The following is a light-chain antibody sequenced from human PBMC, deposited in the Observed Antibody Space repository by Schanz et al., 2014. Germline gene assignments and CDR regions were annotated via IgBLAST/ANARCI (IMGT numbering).Light chain of an antibody. CDR2: EGS. CDR3: SAYTSSSTQV. CDR1: SSDLGSYNL. J-gene: IGLJ3*02. V-gene: IGLV2-14*02. Sequence: QSALIQPPSVSGSPGQSVTISCTGTSSDLGSYNLVSWYQQHPGKAPKLMLYEGSKRPSGVSNRFSGSKSGNTASLTVSGLQAEDEADYYCSAYTSSSTQVFGGGTKFTVL.